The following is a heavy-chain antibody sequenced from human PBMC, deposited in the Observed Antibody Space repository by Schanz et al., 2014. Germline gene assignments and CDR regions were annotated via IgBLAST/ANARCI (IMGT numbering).Heavy chain of an antibody. CDR3: ARAGYCTSVSCSLFVSDY. CDR2: INSVGSNT. CDR1: GFTFSSHW. D-gene: IGHD2-2*03. Sequence: EVQLVQSGGGLVQPGGSLRLSCAASGFTFSSHWMHWVRQDPGKGLVWVARINSVGSNTDYADSVKGRFTISRDNSKNTVYIQMNSLRAEDTAVYYCARAGYCTSVSCSLFVSDYWGQGTLVTVSS. V-gene: IGHV3-74*01. J-gene: IGHJ4*02.